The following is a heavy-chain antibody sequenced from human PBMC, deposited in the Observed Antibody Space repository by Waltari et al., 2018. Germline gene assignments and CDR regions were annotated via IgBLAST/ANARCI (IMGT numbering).Heavy chain of an antibody. CDR1: GGSFSGYY. D-gene: IGHD1-20*01. V-gene: IGHV4-34*01. CDR3: ARATLTGGDFDY. Sequence: QVQLQQWGDGLFKLSETLSLTCAVYGGSFSGYYWRWIRQPPGKGLEWIGEINHSGSTNYNPSLNSRVTISVDTSKNQFSLKLSSVTAADTAVYYCARATLTGGDFDYWGQGTLVTVSS. J-gene: IGHJ4*02. CDR2: INHSGST.